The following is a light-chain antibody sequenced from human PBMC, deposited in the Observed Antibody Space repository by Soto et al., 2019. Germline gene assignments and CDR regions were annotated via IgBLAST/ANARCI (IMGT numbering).Light chain of an antibody. CDR1: QSVSNNY. CDR3: QQYGSSGT. J-gene: IGKJ1*01. V-gene: IGKV3-20*01. Sequence: EIVLTQSPGTLSLSPGERATLSCRASQSVSNNYLAWYQQKPGQAPRLLIYGASNSDAGIPERFSGSGSGTDFTLTISRLEPEDFAVDYCQQYGSSGTFGQGTKVEIK. CDR2: GAS.